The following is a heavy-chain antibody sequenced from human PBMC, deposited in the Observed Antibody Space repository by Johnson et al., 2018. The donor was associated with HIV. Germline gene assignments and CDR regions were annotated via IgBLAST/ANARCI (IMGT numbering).Heavy chain of an antibody. J-gene: IGHJ3*02. D-gene: IGHD6-13*01. CDR3: ARDPLGSSWFEGDAFDI. CDR1: GLTFSDYY. CDR2: ISSSGSSR. Sequence: QVQLVESGGGLVKPGGSLIVSCEASGLTFSDYYMSWIRQAPGKGLEWVSYISSSGSSRYYADSVKGRFTITRDNVKNSLYMQMNSLRVEDTAVYYCARDPLGSSWFEGDAFDIWGQGTMVTVS. V-gene: IGHV3-11*04.